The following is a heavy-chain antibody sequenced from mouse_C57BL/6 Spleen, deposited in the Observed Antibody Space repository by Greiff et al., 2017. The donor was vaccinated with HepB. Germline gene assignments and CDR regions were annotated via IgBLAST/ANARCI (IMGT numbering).Heavy chain of an antibody. Sequence: VQLQQSGPGLVKPSQSLSLTCSVTGYSITSGYYWNWIRQFPGNKLEWMGYISYDGSNNYNPSLKNRISITRDTSQNQFFLKLNSVTTEDTATYYGASPRLLLRGYYAMDYWGQGTSVTVSS. CDR1: GYSITSGYY. D-gene: IGHD1-1*01. CDR3: ASPRLLLRGYYAMDY. CDR2: ISYDGSN. V-gene: IGHV3-6*01. J-gene: IGHJ4*01.